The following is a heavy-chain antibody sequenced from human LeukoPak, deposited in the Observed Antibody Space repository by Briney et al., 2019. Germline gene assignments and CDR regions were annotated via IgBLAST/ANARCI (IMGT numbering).Heavy chain of an antibody. J-gene: IGHJ6*04. V-gene: IGHV1-69*06. Sequence: GASVKVSCKPSGGAFSSYAISWVRQAPGQGLGWMGGIIPIFGTANYAQKFQGRVTITADKSTSTAYMELSSLRSEDTALYYCARDTRMIKLPYGSGSYLPDYYYGMDVWGKGTTVTVSS. CDR2: IIPIFGTA. D-gene: IGHD3-10*01. CDR3: ARDTRMIKLPYGSGSYLPDYYYGMDV. CDR1: GGAFSSYA.